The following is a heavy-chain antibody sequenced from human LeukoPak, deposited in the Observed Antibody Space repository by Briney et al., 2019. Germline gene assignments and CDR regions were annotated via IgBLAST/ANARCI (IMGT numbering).Heavy chain of an antibody. Sequence: GGSLRLSCAASGFTFSNAWMTWVRQAPGKGLEWVGRIKSKTDGGTTDYASPVKDRFTISRDDSKNTLYLQMYSLKTEDTAVYYCSRNYHTYYFDYWGQGTLVTVSS. J-gene: IGHJ4*02. CDR2: IKSKTDGGTT. V-gene: IGHV3-15*01. CDR3: SRNYHTYYFDY. D-gene: IGHD1-7*01. CDR1: GFTFSNAW.